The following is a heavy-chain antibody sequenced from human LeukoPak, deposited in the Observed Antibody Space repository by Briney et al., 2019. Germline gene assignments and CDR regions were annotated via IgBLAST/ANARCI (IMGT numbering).Heavy chain of an antibody. CDR1: GGTFTNYA. D-gene: IGHD3-10*01. V-gene: IGHV1-69*13. CDR3: ARDCVVRGVICWFDP. J-gene: IGHJ5*02. Sequence: ASVKVSCKASGGTFTNYAINWVRQAPGQGLEWMGGIIPIFGTANYAQKFQGRVTITADESTSTAYMELSSLRSEDTAVYYCARDCVVRGVICWFDPWGQGTLVTVSS. CDR2: IIPIFGTA.